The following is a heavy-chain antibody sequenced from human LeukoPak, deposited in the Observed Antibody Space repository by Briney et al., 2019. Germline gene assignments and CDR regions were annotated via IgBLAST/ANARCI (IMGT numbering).Heavy chain of an antibody. CDR3: ARGNSVTTIYYYYMDV. D-gene: IGHD4-17*01. CDR2: ISSSSSTI. V-gene: IGHV3-48*04. Sequence: GGSLRLSCAASGFTFSSYSMNWVRQAPGKGLEWVSYISSSSSTIYYADSVEGRFTISRDNAKNSLYLQMNSLRAEDTAVYYCARGNSVTTIYYYYMDVWGKGTTVTISS. J-gene: IGHJ6*03. CDR1: GFTFSSYS.